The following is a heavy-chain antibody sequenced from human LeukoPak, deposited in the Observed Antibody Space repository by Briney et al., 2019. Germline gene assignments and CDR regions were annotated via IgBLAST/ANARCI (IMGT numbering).Heavy chain of an antibody. D-gene: IGHD6-19*01. V-gene: IGHV3-33*01. J-gene: IGHJ6*04. CDR2: IWYDGSNK. Sequence: GGSLRLSCAASGFTFSSYGMHWVRQAPGKGLEWVAVIWYDGSNKYYADSVKGRFTISRDNSKNTLYLQMNSLRAEDTAVYYCAREAYIAVAGTDYYHYGMDVWGKGTTVTVSS. CDR3: AREAYIAVAGTDYYHYGMDV. CDR1: GFTFSSYG.